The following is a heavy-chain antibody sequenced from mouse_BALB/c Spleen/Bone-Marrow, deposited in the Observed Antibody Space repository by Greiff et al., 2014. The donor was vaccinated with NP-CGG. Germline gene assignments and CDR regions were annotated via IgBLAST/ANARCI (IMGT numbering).Heavy chain of an antibody. CDR3: ARGGNYGY. J-gene: IGHJ2*01. V-gene: IGHV1S132*01. CDR1: GYTFTNYW. CDR2: IFPGIGTT. Sequence: LVESGAELVKPGASVKLSCKTSGYTFTNYWIQWVKQRPGQGLGWIGEIFPGIGTTYHNEKFKGKATLTIDTSSSTAYMQLSSLTSEDSAVYFCARGGNYGYWGQGTTLTVSS. D-gene: IGHD2-1*01.